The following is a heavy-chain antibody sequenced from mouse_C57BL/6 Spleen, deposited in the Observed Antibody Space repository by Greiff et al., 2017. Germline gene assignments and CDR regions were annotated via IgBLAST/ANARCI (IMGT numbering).Heavy chain of an antibody. V-gene: IGHV1-82*01. Sequence: QVQLQQSGPELVKPGASVKISCKASGYAFSSSWMNWVKQRPGKGLEWIGRIYPGDGDTNYNGKFKGKATLTADKSSSTAYMQLSSLTSEDSAVYFGAKGADYSNYVAMDYWGQGTSVTVSS. D-gene: IGHD2-5*01. CDR1: GYAFSSSW. CDR3: AKGADYSNYVAMDY. CDR2: IYPGDGDT. J-gene: IGHJ4*01.